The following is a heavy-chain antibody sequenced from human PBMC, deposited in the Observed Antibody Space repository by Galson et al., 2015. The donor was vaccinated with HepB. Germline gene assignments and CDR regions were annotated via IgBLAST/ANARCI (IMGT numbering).Heavy chain of an antibody. V-gene: IGHV3-21*01. D-gene: IGHD2-15*01. Sequence: SLRLSCAASGFTFSSYSMNWVRQAPGKGLEWVSSISSSSSYIYYADSVKGRFTISRDNAKNSLYLQMNSLRAEDTAVYYCARSLVVVVAATAIDYWGQGTLVTVSS. CDR2: ISSSSSYI. CDR3: ARSLVVVVAATAIDY. CDR1: GFTFSSYS. J-gene: IGHJ4*02.